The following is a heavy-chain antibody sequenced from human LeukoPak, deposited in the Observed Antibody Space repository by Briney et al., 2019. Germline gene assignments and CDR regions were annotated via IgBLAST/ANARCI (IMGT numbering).Heavy chain of an antibody. Sequence: SETLSLTCTVSVGSISTYYWSWIRQPPGKGLEWIGYIYYSGATSYNPSLKSRVSMSLDTSENQFSLKLTSVTAADTAVYYCATLGDFDYWGQGALVTVSS. CDR1: VGSISTYY. CDR3: ATLGDFDY. V-gene: IGHV4-59*08. CDR2: IYYSGAT. J-gene: IGHJ4*02.